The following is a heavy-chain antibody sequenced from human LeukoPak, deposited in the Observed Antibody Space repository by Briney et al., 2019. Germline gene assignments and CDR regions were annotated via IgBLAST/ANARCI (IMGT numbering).Heavy chain of an antibody. J-gene: IGHJ6*03. D-gene: IGHD3/OR15-3a*01. CDR3: AREVIREDWLHYYYYMGV. V-gene: IGHV3-30*02. Sequence: PGGSLRLSCAASGFTFNNYGMHWVRQPPGKGLDWVSFIQDDVSNKYYADSVKGRFTISRDNSKNTLYLQMNSLRVEDSAVYYCAREVIREDWLHYYYYMGVWGKGTTVTVSS. CDR1: GFTFNNYG. CDR2: IQDDVSNK.